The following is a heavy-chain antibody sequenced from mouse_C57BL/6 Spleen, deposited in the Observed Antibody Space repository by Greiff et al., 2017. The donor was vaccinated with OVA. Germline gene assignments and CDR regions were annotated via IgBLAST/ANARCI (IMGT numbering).Heavy chain of an antibody. D-gene: IGHD2-4*01. V-gene: IGHV5-9-1*02. Sequence: DVMLVESGEGLVKPGGSLKLSCAASGFTFSSYAMSWVRQTPEKRLEWVAYISSGGDYIYYADTVKGRFTISRDNARNTLYLQMSSLKSEDTAMYYCTREDYVTFAYWGQGTLVTVSA. CDR3: TREDYVTFAY. CDR1: GFTFSSYA. J-gene: IGHJ3*01. CDR2: ISSGGDYI.